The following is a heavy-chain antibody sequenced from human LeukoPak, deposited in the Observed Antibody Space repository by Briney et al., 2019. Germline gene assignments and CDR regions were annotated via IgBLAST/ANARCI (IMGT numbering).Heavy chain of an antibody. CDR3: AREISLLWELRDAFDI. CDR1: GGSISSGGYY. Sequence: SQTLSLTCTVSGGSISSGGYYWSWIRQPPGKGLEWIGYIYHSGSTYYNPSLKSRVTISVDRSKNQFSLKLSSVTAADTAVYYCAREISLLWELRDAFDIWGQGTMVTVYS. D-gene: IGHD1-26*01. CDR2: IYHSGST. V-gene: IGHV4-30-2*01. J-gene: IGHJ3*02.